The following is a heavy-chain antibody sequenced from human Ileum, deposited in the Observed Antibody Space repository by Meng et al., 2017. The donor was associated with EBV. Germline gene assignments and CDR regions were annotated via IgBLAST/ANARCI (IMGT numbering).Heavy chain of an antibody. CDR3: ARRPTGIDY. CDR1: GGSLSGAY. J-gene: IGHJ4*02. V-gene: IGHV4-34*12. D-gene: IGHD2-8*02. CDR2: IIHGGSP. Sequence: VQLRHWAAVLLKPSDTLSLTCAGNGGSLSGAYWNWIRQPPGKGLGWIGEIIHGGSPSYNPSLKSRVTISIDTSKNQLSLMLSSVTAADTAVYYCARRPTGIDYWGQGTLVTVSS.